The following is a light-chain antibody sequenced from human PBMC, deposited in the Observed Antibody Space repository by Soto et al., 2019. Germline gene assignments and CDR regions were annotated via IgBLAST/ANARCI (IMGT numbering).Light chain of an antibody. Sequence: DIQMTQSPSTLSSSVGDRVTITCRASQSISTWLAWYQQKPGKAPKLLIYSASDLESGVPSRFSGSGFGTEFTLTITSLQPDDFATYYCQQYTSYPWTFGQGTKVDIK. CDR2: SAS. CDR1: QSISTW. J-gene: IGKJ1*01. V-gene: IGKV1-5*03. CDR3: QQYTSYPWT.